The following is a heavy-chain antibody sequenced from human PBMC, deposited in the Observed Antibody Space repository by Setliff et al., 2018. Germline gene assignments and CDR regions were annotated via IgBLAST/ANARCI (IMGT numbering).Heavy chain of an antibody. CDR3: VRGGLAAAGTKGVFEY. CDR2: LNTGGGSA. J-gene: IGHJ4*02. D-gene: IGHD6-13*01. CDR1: GYAFINYY. V-gene: IGHV1-46*01. Sequence: ASVKVSCKASGYAFINYYMFWVRQAPGQGPEWMGTLNTGGGSASIVDKFQGRVTMTRDTSTSTVYWELNSLRSDDTAGYYCVRGGLAAAGTKGVFEYWGQGTLVTVSS.